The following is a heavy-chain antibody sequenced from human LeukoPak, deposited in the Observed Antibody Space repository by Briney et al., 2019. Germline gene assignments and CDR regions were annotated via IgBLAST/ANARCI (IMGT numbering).Heavy chain of an antibody. V-gene: IGHV3-7*03. D-gene: IGHD4-17*01. CDR1: GFTFSSYW. CDR2: IKQDGSEK. J-gene: IGHJ6*03. Sequence: GGSLRLSCAASGFTFSSYWMSWVRQAPGKGLEWVANIKQDGSEKYYVDSVKGRFTISRDNAKNSLYLQMNSLRAEDTAVYYCARDDDYGDYHYYMDVWGKGTTVTVFS. CDR3: ARDDDYGDYHYYMDV.